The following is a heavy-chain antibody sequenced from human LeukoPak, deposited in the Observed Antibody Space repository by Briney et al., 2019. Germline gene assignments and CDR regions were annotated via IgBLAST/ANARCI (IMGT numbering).Heavy chain of an antibody. D-gene: IGHD3-3*01. V-gene: IGHV3-74*01. Sequence: GGSLRLSCAASGFTFSTKWMHWVRQAPGKGLVWVSRIISDGSSTIYADSVKGRFTISRDNAKNTLYLQMNSLRAEDTAVYYCASASDFGEGYGMDVWGQGTTVTVSS. CDR3: ASASDFGEGYGMDV. CDR2: IISDGSST. J-gene: IGHJ6*02. CDR1: GFTFSTKW.